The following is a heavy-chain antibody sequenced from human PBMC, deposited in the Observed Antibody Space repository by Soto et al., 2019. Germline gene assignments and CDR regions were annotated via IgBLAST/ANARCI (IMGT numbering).Heavy chain of an antibody. CDR3: ARTTYDIVLMVYANHIDY. V-gene: IGHV1-18*01. Sequence: ASVKVSCKASGYTFTSYGISWVRQAPGQGLEWMGWISAYNGNTNYAQKLQGRVTMTTDTSTSTAYMELRSLRSDDTAVYYCARTTYDIVLMVYANHIDYWAQGTLVTVSS. J-gene: IGHJ4*02. CDR1: GYTFTSYG. CDR2: ISAYNGNT. D-gene: IGHD2-8*01.